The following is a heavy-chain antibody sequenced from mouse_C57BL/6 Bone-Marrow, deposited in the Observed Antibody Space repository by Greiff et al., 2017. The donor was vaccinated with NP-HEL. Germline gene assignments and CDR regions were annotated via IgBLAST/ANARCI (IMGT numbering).Heavy chain of an antibody. J-gene: IGHJ4*01. Sequence: VQLQQSGAELARPGASVKLSCKASGYTFTSYGLSWVKQRTGQGLEWIGEIYPRSGTTYYNEKFKGKATLTADKSSSTAYMELRSLTSEDSAVYFCARERSYDGYPDYWGQGTSVTVSS. CDR1: GYTFTSYG. CDR3: ARERSYDGYPDY. CDR2: IYPRSGTT. D-gene: IGHD2-3*01. V-gene: IGHV1-81*01.